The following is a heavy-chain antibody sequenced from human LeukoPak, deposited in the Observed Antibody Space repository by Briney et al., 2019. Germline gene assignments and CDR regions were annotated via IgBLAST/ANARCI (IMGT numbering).Heavy chain of an antibody. CDR1: GGSFSGYY. CDR2: INHRGST. Sequence: SETLSLTCAVYGGSFSGYYWSWIRQPPGKGLEWIGEINHRGSTNYNPSLKSRVTISVDTSKNQFSLKLSSVTAADTAVYYCARGRNYYGSGSYPRKYYFDYWGQGTLVTVSS. D-gene: IGHD3-10*01. J-gene: IGHJ4*02. V-gene: IGHV4-34*01. CDR3: ARGRNYYGSGSYPRKYYFDY.